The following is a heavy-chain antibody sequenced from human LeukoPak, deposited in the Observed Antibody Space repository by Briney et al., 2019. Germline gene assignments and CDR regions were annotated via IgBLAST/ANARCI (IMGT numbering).Heavy chain of an antibody. CDR1: GGSISSYY. Sequence: SETLSLTCTVSGGSISSYYWSWIRQPPGKGLELIGYIYYSGSANYNPSLKSRVTISVDTSKNQFSLKLSSVTAADTAVYYCARWDTAITDAFDIWGQGTMVTVSS. D-gene: IGHD5-18*01. CDR2: IYYSGSA. CDR3: ARWDTAITDAFDI. V-gene: IGHV4-59*01. J-gene: IGHJ3*02.